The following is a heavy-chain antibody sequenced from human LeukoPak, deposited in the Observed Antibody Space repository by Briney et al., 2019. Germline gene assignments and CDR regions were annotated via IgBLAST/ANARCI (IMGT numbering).Heavy chain of an antibody. CDR1: GGSISSYY. CDR2: IYYSGST. J-gene: IGHJ3*02. Sequence: SETLSLTCTVSGGSISSYYWSWIRQPPGKGLEWIGYIYYSGSTNYNPPLKSRVTISVDTSKNQFSLKLSSVTAADTAVYYCARHYEPPPHYYGSGSYYKPSAGAFDIWGQGTMVTVSS. D-gene: IGHD3-10*01. V-gene: IGHV4-59*08. CDR3: ARHYEPPPHYYGSGSYYKPSAGAFDI.